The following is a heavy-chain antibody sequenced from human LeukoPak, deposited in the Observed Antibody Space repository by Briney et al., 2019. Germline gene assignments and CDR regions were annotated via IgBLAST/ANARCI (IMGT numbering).Heavy chain of an antibody. CDR1: GFTFSSYW. CDR2: INHNGNVN. CDR3: ARDGGGMTTVTRMNFDY. J-gene: IGHJ4*02. D-gene: IGHD4-11*01. V-gene: IGHV3-7*01. Sequence: NPGGSLRLSCAASGFTFSSYWMNWARQAPGKGLEWVASINHNGNVNYYVDSVKGRFTISRDNSKNTLYLQMNSLRAEDTAVYYCARDGGGMTTVTRMNFDYWGQGTLVTVSS.